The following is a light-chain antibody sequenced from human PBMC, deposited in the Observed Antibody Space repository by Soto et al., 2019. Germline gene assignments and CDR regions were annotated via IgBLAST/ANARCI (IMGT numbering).Light chain of an antibody. CDR3: QQYGSSPLIT. CDR2: GVS. Sequence: EIVLTQSPVTLSLSPGQRATLSCRASQRLSASDVAWYQQKAGQAPKILIYGVSKRAPGIPDRFTGSGSGADFTLTITRLEPEDFAVYHCQQYGSSPLITFGQGTRLEIK. J-gene: IGKJ5*01. V-gene: IGKV3-20*01. CDR1: QRLSASD.